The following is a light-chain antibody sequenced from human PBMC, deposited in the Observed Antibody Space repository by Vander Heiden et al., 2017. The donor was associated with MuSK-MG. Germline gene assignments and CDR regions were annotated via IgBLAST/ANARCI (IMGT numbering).Light chain of an antibody. CDR3: VLYMGSGISV. J-gene: IGLJ3*02. CDR2: NTN. Sequence: QTVVTQEPSFSVSPGGTVTLTCGLSSGPVSTSYYPSWYQQTPGQAPRTLIYNTNTRSSGVPDRFSGSILGNKAALTITGAQADDESDYYCVLYMGSGISVFGGGTKLTV. V-gene: IGLV8-61*01. CDR1: SGPVSTSYY.